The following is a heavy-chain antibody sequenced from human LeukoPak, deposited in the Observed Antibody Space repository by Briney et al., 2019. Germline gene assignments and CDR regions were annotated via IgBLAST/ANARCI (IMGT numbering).Heavy chain of an antibody. CDR3: ARDEVGATFDY. CDR2: IYSGGST. D-gene: IGHD1-26*01. V-gene: IGHV3-66*02. J-gene: IGHJ4*02. CDR1: GFTVSSNY. Sequence: GRSLRLSCAASGFTVSSNYMSWVRQAPGKGLEWVSVIYSGGSTYYADSVKGRFTISRDNSKNTLYLQMNSLRAEDTAVYYCARDEVGATFDYWGQGTLVTVSS.